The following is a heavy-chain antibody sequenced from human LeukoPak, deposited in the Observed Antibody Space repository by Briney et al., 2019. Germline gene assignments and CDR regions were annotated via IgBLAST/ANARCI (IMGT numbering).Heavy chain of an antibody. V-gene: IGHV3-33*01. CDR1: GFTFSSYG. Sequence: GGSLRLSCAASGFTFSSYGMHWVRQAPGKGLEWVAVIWYDGSNKYYADSVKGRFTISRDNSKNTLYLQMNSLRAEDTAVYYCARDWIAARPVSYWFDPWGQGTLVTVSS. CDR2: IWYDGSNK. CDR3: ARDWIAARPVSYWFDP. J-gene: IGHJ5*02. D-gene: IGHD6-6*01.